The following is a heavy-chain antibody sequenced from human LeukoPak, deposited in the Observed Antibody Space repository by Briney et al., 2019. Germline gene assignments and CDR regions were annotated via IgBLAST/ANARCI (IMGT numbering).Heavy chain of an antibody. Sequence: PGGSLRLSCAASGFPFSSYAMSWVRQAPGKGLEWVTAISGNGGKTYYADSVKGRFTISRDNSKDTLYLQMNSLRAEDTAVYYCAKDRGYSFDYWGQGTLATVSS. CDR3: AKDRGYSFDY. J-gene: IGHJ4*02. CDR2: ISGNGGKT. V-gene: IGHV3-23*01. D-gene: IGHD3-10*01. CDR1: GFPFSSYA.